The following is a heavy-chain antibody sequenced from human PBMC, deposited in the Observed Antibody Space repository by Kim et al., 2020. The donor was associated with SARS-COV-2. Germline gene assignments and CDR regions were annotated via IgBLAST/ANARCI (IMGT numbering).Heavy chain of an antibody. J-gene: IGHJ4*02. CDR3: ARDTRLAAALDY. Sequence: YYADSVKGRFTISRDNSKNTLYLQMNSLRAEDTAVYYCARDTRLAAALDYWGQGTLVTVSS. V-gene: IGHV3-33*01. D-gene: IGHD6-13*01.